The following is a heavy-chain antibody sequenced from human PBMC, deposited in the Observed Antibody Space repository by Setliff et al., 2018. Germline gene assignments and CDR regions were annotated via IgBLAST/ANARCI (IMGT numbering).Heavy chain of an antibody. J-gene: IGHJ2*01. CDR3: ARLRKSTPHWYFDL. CDR2: VFHTGST. V-gene: IGHV4-61*07. Sequence: RDPPGKGLEWIGHVFHTGSTKYNPSLRSRLTMSIDTSKKQFSLRLTSVSAADTAVYYCARLRKSTPHWYFDLWGRGTLVTVSS.